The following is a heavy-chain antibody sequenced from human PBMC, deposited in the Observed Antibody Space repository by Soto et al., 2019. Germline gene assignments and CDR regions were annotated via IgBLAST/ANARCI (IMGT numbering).Heavy chain of an antibody. V-gene: IGHV5-10-1*01. CDR2: IDPTDSYT. Sequence: YWKGSGNSFTNYWISWVRQVPGKGLEWMGRIDPTDSYTNYSPSFQGHVTISADKSISTVYLQWNSLKASDTAMYYCAIHGVRYSYYGMDGWGQRNTVTV. D-gene: IGHD3-10*01. CDR1: GNSFTNYW. CDR3: AIHGVRYSYYGMDG. J-gene: IGHJ6*02.